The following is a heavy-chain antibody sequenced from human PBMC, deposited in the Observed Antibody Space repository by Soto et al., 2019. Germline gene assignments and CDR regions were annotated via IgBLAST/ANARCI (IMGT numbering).Heavy chain of an antibody. D-gene: IGHD5-18*01. V-gene: IGHV3-30*04. CDR1: GFNFGSSA. J-gene: IGHJ6*02. Sequence: LRLSCAASGFNFGSSAMNWVRQAPGKGLEWVAVISYEGTNKYYADSVKGRFTISRDNSKNTLYLQMNSLRAEDTAVYFCARGSGYSSGYFWYYYGMDVWGQGT. CDR2: ISYEGTNK. CDR3: ARGSGYSSGYFWYYYGMDV.